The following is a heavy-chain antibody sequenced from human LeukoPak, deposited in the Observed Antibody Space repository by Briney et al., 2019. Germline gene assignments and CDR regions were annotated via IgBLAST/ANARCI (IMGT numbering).Heavy chain of an antibody. J-gene: IGHJ6*02. CDR1: GGSINNHF. CDR3: ARDSDPYGMDV. CDR2: IYYSGST. D-gene: IGHD2-21*02. Sequence: SETLSLTCTVSGGSINNHFWSWIRQSPGEGLEWIGHIYYSGSTNYNPSLKSRVTMSVDTSKNQFSLKLRSVTAADTAVYYCARDSDPYGMDVWGQRTTVTVSS. V-gene: IGHV4-59*11.